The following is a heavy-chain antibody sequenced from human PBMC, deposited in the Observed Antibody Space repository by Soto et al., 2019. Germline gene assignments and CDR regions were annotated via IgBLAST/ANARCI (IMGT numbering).Heavy chain of an antibody. Sequence: PSETLSLTCAVYGGSFSGYYWSWIRQPPGKGLEWIGEISHSGSTNYNPSLKSRVTISVDTSKNQFSLKLSSVTAADTAVYYCARAGVYDYIWGSYRYYDYWGQGTLVTVSS. CDR3: ARAGVYDYIWGSYRYYDY. CDR1: GGSFSGYY. CDR2: ISHSGST. J-gene: IGHJ4*02. D-gene: IGHD3-16*02. V-gene: IGHV4-34*01.